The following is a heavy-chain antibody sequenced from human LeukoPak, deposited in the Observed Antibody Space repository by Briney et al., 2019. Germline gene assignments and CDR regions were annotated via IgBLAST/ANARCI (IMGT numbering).Heavy chain of an antibody. CDR1: GFTFSSYE. J-gene: IGHJ4*02. Sequence: GGSLRLSCAASGFTFSSYEMNWVRQAPGKGLEWVSSISSSSSYIYYADSVKGRFTISRDNAKNSLYLQMNSLRAEDTAVYYCAREVPVTTELGYWGQGTLVTVSS. CDR3: AREVPVTTELGY. V-gene: IGHV3-21*01. CDR2: ISSSSSYI. D-gene: IGHD4-17*01.